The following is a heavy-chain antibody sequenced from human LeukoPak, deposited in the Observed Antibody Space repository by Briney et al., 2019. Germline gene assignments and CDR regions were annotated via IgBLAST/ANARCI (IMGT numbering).Heavy chain of an antibody. D-gene: IGHD2-2*01. J-gene: IGHJ6*03. CDR3: AREGPVGYYYYYYMDV. Sequence: ASVKVSCKASGYTFTSYAMNWVRQAPGQGLEWMGWINTNTGNPTYAQGFTGRFVFSLDTSVSTAYLQISSLKAEDTAVYYCAREGPVGYYYYYYMDVWGKGTTVTVSS. V-gene: IGHV7-4-1*02. CDR1: GYTFTSYA. CDR2: INTNTGNP.